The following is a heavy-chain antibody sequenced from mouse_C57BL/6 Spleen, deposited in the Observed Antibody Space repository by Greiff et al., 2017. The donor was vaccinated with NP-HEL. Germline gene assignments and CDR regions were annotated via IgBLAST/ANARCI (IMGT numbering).Heavy chain of an antibody. CDR3: ARYGGDWFAY. Sequence: EVQRVESGGGLVQPGGSLSLSCAASGFTFTDYYMSWVRQPPGKALEWLGFIRNKANGYTTEYSASVKGRFTISRDNSQSILYLQMNALRAEDSATDYCARYGGDWFAYWGQGTLVTVSA. CDR2: IRNKANGYTT. J-gene: IGHJ3*01. CDR1: GFTFTDYY. V-gene: IGHV7-3*01.